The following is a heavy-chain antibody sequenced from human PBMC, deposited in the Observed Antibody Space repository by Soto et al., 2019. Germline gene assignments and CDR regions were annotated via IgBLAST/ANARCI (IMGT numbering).Heavy chain of an antibody. CDR3: ARDRAGYYSHFVY. CDR2: IMPFFGSG. CDR1: RGTFTNYA. Sequence: QVYLVQSGAEVKKPGSSVKVSCKALRGTFTNYAFSWVRQAPGQGLEWMGGIMPFFGSGNYAQKFQGRINITAGESTSSVYLELTSLRSEDTAVYYCARDRAGYYSHFVYWGQGPLVTVSS. D-gene: IGHD3-22*01. J-gene: IGHJ4*02. V-gene: IGHV1-69*01.